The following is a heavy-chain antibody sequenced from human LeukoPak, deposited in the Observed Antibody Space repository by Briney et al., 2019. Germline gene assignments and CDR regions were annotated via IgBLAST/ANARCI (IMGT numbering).Heavy chain of an antibody. CDR1: GGSFSGYY. D-gene: IGHD7-27*01. J-gene: IGHJ4*02. CDR3: ASRKLGNDY. V-gene: IGHV4-34*01. Sequence: PSETLSLTCAVYGGSFSGYYWSWIRQPPGKGLEWIGEIKHSGSTNYNPSLKSRVTISADTSKNQFSLNLSSVTAADTAVYYCASRKLGNDYWGQGTLVTVSS. CDR2: IKHSGST.